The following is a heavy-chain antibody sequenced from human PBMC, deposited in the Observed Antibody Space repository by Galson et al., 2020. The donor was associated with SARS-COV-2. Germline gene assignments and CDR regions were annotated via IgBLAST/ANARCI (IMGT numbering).Heavy chain of an antibody. Sequence: GGSLRLSCAASGFTFSLYAMTWVRQAPGRGLEWVSSVSGTGFGTFYADSVTGRFTISRDNSKNTLHLQMNSLRAEDTAIYYCAKDYYNFWRGTYYGTEYFQDWGQGTLVTVSS. D-gene: IGHD3-3*01. V-gene: IGHV3-23*01. CDR3: AKDYYNFWRGTYYGTEYFQD. CDR2: VSGTGFGT. CDR1: GFTFSLYA. J-gene: IGHJ1*01.